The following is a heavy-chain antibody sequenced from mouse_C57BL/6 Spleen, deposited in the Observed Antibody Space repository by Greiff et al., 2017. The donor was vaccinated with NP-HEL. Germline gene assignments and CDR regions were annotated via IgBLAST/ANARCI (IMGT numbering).Heavy chain of an antibody. D-gene: IGHD2-3*01. CDR3: ANSYVVYYVFAY. V-gene: IGHV5-12*01. J-gene: IGHJ3*01. Sequence: EVKLMESGGGLVQPGGSLKLSCAASGFTFSDYYMYWVRQTPEKRLEWVAYISNGGGSTYYPDTVKGRFTISRDNAKNTLYLQMGRLKSEDTAMYYCANSYVVYYVFAYWGQGTLVTVSA. CDR2: ISNGGGST. CDR1: GFTFSDYY.